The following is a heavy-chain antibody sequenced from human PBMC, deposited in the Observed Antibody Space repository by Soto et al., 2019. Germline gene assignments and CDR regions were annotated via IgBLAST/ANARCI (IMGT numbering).Heavy chain of an antibody. CDR2: ISAHNGNT. J-gene: IGHJ4*02. CDR1: GYTFTSYG. V-gene: IGHV1-18*01. D-gene: IGHD1-1*01. CDR3: ARGRYGDY. Sequence: QVHLVQSGAEVKKPGASVKVCCKASGYTFTSYGITWVRQAPGQGLEWMGWISAHNGNTDYAQKLQGSVIVTRDTATSTAYMELRSLISDDTAVYYCARGRYGDYWGQGALVTVSS.